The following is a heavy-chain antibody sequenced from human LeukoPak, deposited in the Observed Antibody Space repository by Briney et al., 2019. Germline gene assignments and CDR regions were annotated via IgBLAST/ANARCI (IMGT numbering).Heavy chain of an antibody. J-gene: IGHJ3*01. D-gene: IGHD2/OR15-2a*01. CDR2: IYDTAAT. V-gene: IGHV4-34*11. Sequence: SETLSLTCAVYGESFNDYFWNWIRQPPGKGLEWIGYIYDTAATNYNPSLKSRVTISVETSENQFSLNLRSVTAADTAVYYCARFLVPDAFDVWGQGTMVTVSS. CDR3: ARFLVPDAFDV. CDR1: GESFNDYF.